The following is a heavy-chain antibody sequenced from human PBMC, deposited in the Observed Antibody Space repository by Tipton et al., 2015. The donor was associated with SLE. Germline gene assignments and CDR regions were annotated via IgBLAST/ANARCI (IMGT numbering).Heavy chain of an antibody. CDR3: GRGDF. J-gene: IGHJ4*02. D-gene: IGHD3-10*01. CDR1: GYTFTDHY. Sequence: VQLVQSGPEVKKPGATVKISCKASGYTFTDHYIHWVQQAPGKGLEWMGRVDPKGGEAIYPEKFQDRVTISADTSTGTAYMELNSLRSEDTAVYYCGRGDFWGQGTLVTVSS. V-gene: IGHV1-69-2*01. CDR2: VDPKGGEA.